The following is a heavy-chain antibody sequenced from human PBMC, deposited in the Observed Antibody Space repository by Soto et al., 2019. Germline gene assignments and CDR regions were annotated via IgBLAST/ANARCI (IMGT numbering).Heavy chain of an antibody. Sequence: GGSLRLSCAASGFTFSSYGMHWVRQAPGKGLEWVAVIWYDGSNKYYADSVKGRFTISRDNSKNTLYLQMNSLRAEDTAVYYSARGIAGTTADVYWGQGTLVTVSS. J-gene: IGHJ4*02. V-gene: IGHV3-33*01. CDR1: GFTFSSYG. CDR2: IWYDGSNK. D-gene: IGHD1-20*01. CDR3: ARGIAGTTADVY.